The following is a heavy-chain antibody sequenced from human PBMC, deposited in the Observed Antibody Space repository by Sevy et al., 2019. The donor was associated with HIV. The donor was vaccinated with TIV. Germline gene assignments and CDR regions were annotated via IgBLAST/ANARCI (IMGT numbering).Heavy chain of an antibody. CDR1: GFTFSSYA. Sequence: VGSLRLSCAASGFTFSSYAMHWVRQAPGKGLEWVAVISYDGSNKYYADSVKGRFTISRDNSKNTLYLQMNSLRAEDTAVHYCARDPYYYDSSGYFLDWGQGTLVTVSS. J-gene: IGHJ4*02. D-gene: IGHD3-22*01. CDR2: ISYDGSNK. V-gene: IGHV3-30-3*01. CDR3: ARDPYYYDSSGYFLD.